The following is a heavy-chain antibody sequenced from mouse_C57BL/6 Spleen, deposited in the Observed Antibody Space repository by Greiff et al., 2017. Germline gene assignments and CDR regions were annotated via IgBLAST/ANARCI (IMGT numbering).Heavy chain of an antibody. D-gene: IGHD2-5*01. V-gene: IGHV1-85*01. J-gene: IGHJ2*01. CDR1: GYTFTSYD. Sequence: VQLQQSGPELVKPGASVKLSCKASGYTFTSYDINWVKQRPGQGLEWIGWIYPRDGSTKYNEKFKGKATLTVDTSSSTAYMELHILTSEDSAVYFCARGAYYSNYVYFDYWGQGTTLTVSS. CDR3: ARGAYYSNYVYFDY. CDR2: IYPRDGST.